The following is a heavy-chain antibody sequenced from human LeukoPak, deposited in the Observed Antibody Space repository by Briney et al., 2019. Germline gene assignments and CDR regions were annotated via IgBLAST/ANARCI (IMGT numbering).Heavy chain of an antibody. Sequence: SETLSLTCTASGGSISSYYWSWIRQPPGKGLEWIGYIYYSGSTNYNPSLKSRVTISVDTSKNQFSLKLSSVTAADTAVYYCERYSGYFDYWGQGTLVTVSS. D-gene: IGHD1-26*01. V-gene: IGHV4-59*08. J-gene: IGHJ4*02. CDR2: IYYSGST. CDR1: GGSISSYY. CDR3: ERYSGYFDY.